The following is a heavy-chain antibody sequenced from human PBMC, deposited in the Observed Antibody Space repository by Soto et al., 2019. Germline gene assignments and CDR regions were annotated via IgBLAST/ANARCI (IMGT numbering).Heavy chain of an antibody. J-gene: IGHJ5*02. CDR1: GYTFTSYA. V-gene: IGHV1-3*01. D-gene: IGHD2-2*01. Sequence: GASVKVSCKASGYTFTSYAMHWVRQAPGQRLEWMGWINAGNGNTKYSQKFQGRVTITRDTSASTAYMELSSLRSEDTAVYYCARDYIVVVPAAPVDNNWFDPWGQGTLVTVSS. CDR2: INAGNGNT. CDR3: ARDYIVVVPAAPVDNNWFDP.